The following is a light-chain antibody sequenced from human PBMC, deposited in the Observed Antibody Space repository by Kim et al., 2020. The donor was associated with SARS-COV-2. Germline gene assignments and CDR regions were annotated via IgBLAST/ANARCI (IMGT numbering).Light chain of an antibody. CDR2: DVT. Sequence: QPVLTQPRSVSGSPGQSVTISCTGTSSNVGGYNYISWYQDHPGKAPKLMIYDVTKRPSGVPDRFSGSKSGNTASLTISGLQAEDEADYYCCSYAGSYVVFGGGTQLTVL. J-gene: IGLJ2*01. CDR1: SSNVGGYNY. CDR3: CSYAGSYVV. V-gene: IGLV2-11*01.